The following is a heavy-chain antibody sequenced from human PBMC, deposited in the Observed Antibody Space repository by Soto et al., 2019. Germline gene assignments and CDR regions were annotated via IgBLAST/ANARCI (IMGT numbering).Heavy chain of an antibody. J-gene: IGHJ4*02. CDR3: ARQHSSSLRPYFDY. Sequence: SETLSLTCTVSGGSISSSSYYWGWIRQPPGKGLEWIGYIYYSGSTNYNPSLKSRVTISVDTSKNQFSLKLSSVTAADTAVYYCARQHSSSLRPYFDYWGQGTLVTVSS. CDR1: GGSISSSSYY. D-gene: IGHD6-13*01. V-gene: IGHV4-61*05. CDR2: IYYSGST.